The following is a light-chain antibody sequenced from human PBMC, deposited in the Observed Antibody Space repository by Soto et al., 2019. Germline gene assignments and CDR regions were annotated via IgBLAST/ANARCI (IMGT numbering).Light chain of an antibody. V-gene: IGKV3-20*01. CDR1: QSLLHINGYNY. CDR2: GAS. CDR3: QQFSSYPLT. J-gene: IGKJ4*01. Sequence: DIVVTQSPLSLPVTPGEPASISCRSSQSLLHINGYNYLDWYQQKPGQTPRVLIYGASSRATGIPDRFSGGGSGTDFTLTISRLEPEDFAVYYCQQFSSYPLTFGGGTKVDIK.